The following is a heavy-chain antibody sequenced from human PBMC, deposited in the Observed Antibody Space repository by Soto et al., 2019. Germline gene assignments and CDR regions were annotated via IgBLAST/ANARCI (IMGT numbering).Heavy chain of an antibody. CDR3: ARDYGVVTRAFKLFDY. V-gene: IGHV3-11*01. CDR2: ISSSGSTI. Sequence: GGSLRLSCAASGFTFSDYYMSWIRQAPGKGLEWVSYISSSGSTIYYADSVKGRFTISRDNAKNSLYLQMNSLRAEDTAVYYCARDYGVVTRAFKLFDYWGQGTLVTVSS. D-gene: IGHD3-3*01. J-gene: IGHJ4*02. CDR1: GFTFSDYY.